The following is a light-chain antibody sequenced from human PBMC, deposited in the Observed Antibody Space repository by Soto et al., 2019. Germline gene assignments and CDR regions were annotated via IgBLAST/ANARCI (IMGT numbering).Light chain of an antibody. CDR1: NIGIKT. Sequence: SYELTQPPSVSVAPGKTARITCGGNNIGIKTVHWYQQMPGQAPVLVIYYDTDQPSGIPERFSGSNSGNTATLTISRVEAGDEADYYCQVWDSSTDHRVFGGGTKLTVL. V-gene: IGLV3-21*04. J-gene: IGLJ2*01. CDR3: QVWDSSTDHRV. CDR2: YDT.